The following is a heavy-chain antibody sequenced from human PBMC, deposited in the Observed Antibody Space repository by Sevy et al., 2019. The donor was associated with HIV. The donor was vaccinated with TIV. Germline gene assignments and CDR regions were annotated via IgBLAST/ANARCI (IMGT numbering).Heavy chain of an antibody. CDR2: IYYSGST. V-gene: IGHV4-39*01. Sequence: SETLSLTCTVSGGSISSSSYYWDWIRQPPGKGLEWIGSIYYSGSTYYHPSLKSRVTISVDTSKNQFSLKLSSVTAADTAVYYCARLVGQLLYLFYFDYWGQGTLVTVSS. J-gene: IGHJ4*02. CDR1: GGSISSSSYY. D-gene: IGHD2-2*02. CDR3: ARLVGQLLYLFYFDY.